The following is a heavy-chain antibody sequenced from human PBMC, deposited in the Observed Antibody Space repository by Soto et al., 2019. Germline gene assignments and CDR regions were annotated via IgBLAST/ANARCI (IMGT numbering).Heavy chain of an antibody. Sequence: EVQLVESGGGLVKPGGSLRLSCAASGFTFSSYSMNWVRQAPGKGLEWVSSISSSSSYIYYADSVKGRFTISRDNAKNSLYLQMNSLRAEDTAVYYCARRGVYSSGSFDYWGQGTLVTVSS. CDR3: ARRGVYSSGSFDY. J-gene: IGHJ4*02. D-gene: IGHD6-19*01. CDR1: GFTFSSYS. V-gene: IGHV3-21*01. CDR2: ISSSSSYI.